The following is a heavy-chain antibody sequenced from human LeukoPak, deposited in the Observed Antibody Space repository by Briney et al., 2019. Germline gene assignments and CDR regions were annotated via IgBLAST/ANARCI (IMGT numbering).Heavy chain of an antibody. J-gene: IGHJ4*02. Sequence: KPSETLSLTCTVSGGSISSYYWSWIRQPPGKGLEWIGYIYYSGSTNYNPSLKSRVTISVDTSKNQFSLKLSSVTAADTAVYYCARVSEMATSFDYWGQGTLVTVSS. CDR2: IYYSGST. CDR1: GGSISSYY. V-gene: IGHV4-59*01. D-gene: IGHD5-24*01. CDR3: ARVSEMATSFDY.